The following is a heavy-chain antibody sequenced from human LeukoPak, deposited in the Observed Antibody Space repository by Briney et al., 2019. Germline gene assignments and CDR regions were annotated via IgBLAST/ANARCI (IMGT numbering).Heavy chain of an antibody. CDR1: GGSISSHY. J-gene: IGHJ4*02. D-gene: IGHD1-26*01. CDR2: IYYSGST. V-gene: IGHV4-59*11. CDR3: ARADIVGATMTFDY. Sequence: PSETLSPTCTVSGGSISSHYWSWIRQPPGKGLEWIGYIYYSGSTNYNPSLKSRVTISVDTSKNQFSLKLSSVTAADTAVYYCARADIVGATMTFDYWGQGTLVTVSS.